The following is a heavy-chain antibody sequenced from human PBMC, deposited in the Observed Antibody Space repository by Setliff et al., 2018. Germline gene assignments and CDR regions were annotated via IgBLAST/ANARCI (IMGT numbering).Heavy chain of an antibody. D-gene: IGHD5-12*01. Sequence: SVKVSCKASGGTFSSYAISWVRQAPGQGLEWMGGIIPSLGIANYAQKFQGRVTITTDESTSTAYMELSSLRSEDTAVYYCARERGDIVTTTSYYYYLDVWGKGTTVTVSS. CDR3: ARERGDIVTTTSYYYYLDV. CDR1: GGTFSSYA. J-gene: IGHJ6*03. V-gene: IGHV1-69*10. CDR2: IIPSLGIA.